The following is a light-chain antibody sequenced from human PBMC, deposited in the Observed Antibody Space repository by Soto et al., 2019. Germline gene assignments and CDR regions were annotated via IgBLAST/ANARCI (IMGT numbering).Light chain of an antibody. J-gene: IGLJ1*01. CDR1: SSNIGNNY. CDR2: SHN. V-gene: IGLV1-47*02. CDR3: AVWDDSLGGSYI. Sequence: QSVLTQPPSASGTPGQRVTISCSGSSSNIGNNYVSWYQLLPGTAPKLLIYSHNQRPSGVPDRFSGSKSGTSASLAINGLRSEDAGDYYCAVWDDSLGGSYIFGSGTKVTVL.